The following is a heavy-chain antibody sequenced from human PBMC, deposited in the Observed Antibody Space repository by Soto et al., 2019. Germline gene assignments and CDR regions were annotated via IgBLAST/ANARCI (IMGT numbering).Heavy chain of an antibody. Sequence: QVQLVESGGGVVQPGRSLRLSCAASGFTFSSYGMHWVRQAPGKGLEWVAVISYDGSNKYYADSVKGRFTISRDNSKNTLXLQMNSLRAEDTAVYYCAKDRGRGWPNSVAYYFDYWGQGTLVTVSS. CDR1: GFTFSSYG. J-gene: IGHJ4*02. V-gene: IGHV3-30*18. D-gene: IGHD6-19*01. CDR3: AKDRGRGWPNSVAYYFDY. CDR2: ISYDGSNK.